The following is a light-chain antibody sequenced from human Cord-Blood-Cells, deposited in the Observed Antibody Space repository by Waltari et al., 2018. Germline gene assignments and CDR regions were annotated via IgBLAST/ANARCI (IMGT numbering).Light chain of an antibody. CDR2: RNN. J-gene: IGLJ3*02. CDR3: AAWEDSLNGPV. V-gene: IGLV1-44*01. CDR1: SSNIGSNT. Sequence: QSVLTQPPSASGTPGQRVTISCSGSSSNIGSNTVNWYQQLPETAPKLLIYRNNPRPSGVPDRFSVSKSDTSASLAISGLQAEDEADYYCAAWEDSLNGPVFCGGTKLTVL.